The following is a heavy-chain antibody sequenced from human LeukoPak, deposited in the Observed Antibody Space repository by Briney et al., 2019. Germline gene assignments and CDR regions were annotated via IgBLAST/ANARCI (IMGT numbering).Heavy chain of an antibody. J-gene: IGHJ4*02. CDR2: INHSGST. V-gene: IGHV4-34*01. D-gene: IGHD2-2*01. CDR3: ARSPTKRVPEDY. Sequence: PSETLSLTCAVYGGSFSGYYWSWIRQPPGKGLEWIGEINHSGSTNYNPSLKSRVTISVDTSKNQFSLKLTSVTAADTAVYYCARSPTKRVPEDYWGQGTLVTVSS. CDR1: GGSFSGYY.